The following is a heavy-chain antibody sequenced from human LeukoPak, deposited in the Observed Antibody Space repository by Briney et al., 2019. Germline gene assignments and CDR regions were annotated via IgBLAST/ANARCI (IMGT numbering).Heavy chain of an antibody. CDR2: IYYSGST. CDR3: ARSYSSWYCYFDY. V-gene: IGHV4-59*01. CDR1: GGSISSYY. Sequence: SETLSLTCTVSGGSISSYYWSWIRQPPGKGLEWIGYIYYSGSTNYNPSLKCRVTISVDTSKNQFSLKLSSVTAADTAVYYCARSYSSWYCYFDYWGQGTLVTVSS. D-gene: IGHD6-13*01. J-gene: IGHJ4*02.